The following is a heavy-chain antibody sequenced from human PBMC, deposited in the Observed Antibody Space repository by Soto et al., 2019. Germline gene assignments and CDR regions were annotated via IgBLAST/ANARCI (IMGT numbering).Heavy chain of an antibody. CDR1: GGTFSSYA. Sequence: SVKVSCKASGGTFSSYAISWVRQAPGQGLEWMGGIIPIFGTANYAQKFQGRVTITADESTSTAYVELSSLRSEDTAVYYCARVGIPIAAAGRDYFDYWGQGTLVT. CDR2: IIPIFGTA. V-gene: IGHV1-69*13. CDR3: ARVGIPIAAAGRDYFDY. J-gene: IGHJ4*02. D-gene: IGHD6-13*01.